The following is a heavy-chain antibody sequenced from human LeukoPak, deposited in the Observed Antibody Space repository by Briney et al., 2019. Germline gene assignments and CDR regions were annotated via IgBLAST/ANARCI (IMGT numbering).Heavy chain of an antibody. D-gene: IGHD3-22*01. CDR2: IYYSGST. CDR1: GGSISSYY. Sequence: MPSETLSLTCTVSGGSISSYYWSWIRQPPGKGLEWIGYIYYSGSTNYNPSLKSRVTISVDTSKNQFSLKLSSVTAADTAVYYCARGYYYDSSGSPDYWGQGTLVTVSS. V-gene: IGHV4-59*01. J-gene: IGHJ4*02. CDR3: ARGYYYDSSGSPDY.